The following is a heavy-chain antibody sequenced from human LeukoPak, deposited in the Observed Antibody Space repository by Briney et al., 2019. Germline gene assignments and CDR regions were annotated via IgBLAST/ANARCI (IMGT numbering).Heavy chain of an antibody. CDR2: IRTDGGEK. D-gene: IGHD6-13*01. J-gene: IGHJ4*02. CDR1: GFTFRNYG. Sequence: GTSLRLSCAASGFTFRNYGMNWVRQAPGKGLEWVASIRTDGGEKYHADSVQGRFIISRDNTKNTLYLQMDSLRAEDTALYYCARIWYSTSWANFDYWGQVTLVTVSS. V-gene: IGHV3-33*01. CDR3: ARIWYSTSWANFDY.